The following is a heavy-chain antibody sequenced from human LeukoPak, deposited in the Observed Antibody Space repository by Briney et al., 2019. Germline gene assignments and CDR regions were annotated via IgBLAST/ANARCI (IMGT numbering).Heavy chain of an antibody. J-gene: IGHJ4*02. CDR1: GFTFNSYT. D-gene: IGHD3-10*01. V-gene: IGHV3-48*03. Sequence: GGSLRLSCAASGFTFNSYTMNWVRQAPGKGLEWVSYISTSGSSIYYADSVKGRFTISRDNAKNSLNPQMNSLRAEDTAVYYCARGTLYYGSKNYDYWGQGTLVTVSS. CDR2: ISTSGSSI. CDR3: ARGTLYYGSKNYDY.